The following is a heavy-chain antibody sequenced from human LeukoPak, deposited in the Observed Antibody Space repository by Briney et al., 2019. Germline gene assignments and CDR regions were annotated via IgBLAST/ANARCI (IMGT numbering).Heavy chain of an antibody. Sequence: SETLSLTCAVYGGSFSGYYWSWIRQPPGKGLEWIGEINHSASTNYNPSLKSRVTISVDTSKNQFSLKLSSVTAADTAVYYCARGKKWELLFRNLGSVFDYWGQGTLVTVSS. CDR2: INHSAST. V-gene: IGHV4-34*01. CDR3: ARGKKWELLFRNLGSVFDY. D-gene: IGHD1-26*01. CDR1: GGSFSGYY. J-gene: IGHJ4*02.